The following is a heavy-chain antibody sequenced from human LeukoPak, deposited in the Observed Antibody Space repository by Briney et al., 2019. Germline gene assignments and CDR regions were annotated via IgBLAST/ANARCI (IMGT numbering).Heavy chain of an antibody. CDR1: EYTFTDYY. Sequence: ASVKVSCXASEYTFTDYYIHWVQQAPGKGLEWMELVDPEDGETIYAEKFQGRVTITADTSTDTAYMELSSLRSEDTAVYYCATISSNYYDSLVDYWGQGTLVTVSS. CDR3: ATISSNYYDSLVDY. J-gene: IGHJ4*02. D-gene: IGHD3-22*01. CDR2: VDPEDGET. V-gene: IGHV1-69-2*01.